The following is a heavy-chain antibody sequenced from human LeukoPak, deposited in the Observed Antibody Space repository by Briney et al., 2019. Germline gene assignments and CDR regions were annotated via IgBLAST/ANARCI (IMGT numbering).Heavy chain of an antibody. V-gene: IGHV3-23*01. Sequence: PGGSLRLSCAAAGFTFSSYAMSWVRQAPGKGLEWVSSISGSGGSTYYADSVKGRFTISRDKSKNTLFLQMNSLRAEDTAVYYCAKDYYYDSSGYLGYFDYWGQGTLVIVSS. CDR2: ISGSGGST. D-gene: IGHD3-22*01. J-gene: IGHJ4*02. CDR3: AKDYYYDSSGYLGYFDY. CDR1: GFTFSSYA.